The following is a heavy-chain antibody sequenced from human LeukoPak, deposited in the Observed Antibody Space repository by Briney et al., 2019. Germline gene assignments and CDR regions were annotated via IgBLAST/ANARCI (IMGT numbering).Heavy chain of an antibody. Sequence: PGGSLRLSCAASGFTFSSYNMNWVRQAPGQGLEWVSYISSSSSTIYYADSVKGRFTISRDNAKNSLYLQMNSLRAEDTAVYYCARSAVITISYFDYWGQGTLVTVSS. J-gene: IGHJ4*02. D-gene: IGHD3-22*01. CDR3: ARSAVITISYFDY. CDR2: ISSSSSTI. V-gene: IGHV3-48*01. CDR1: GFTFSSYN.